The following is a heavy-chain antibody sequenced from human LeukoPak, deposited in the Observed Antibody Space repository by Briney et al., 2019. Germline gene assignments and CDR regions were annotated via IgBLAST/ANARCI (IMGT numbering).Heavy chain of an antibody. J-gene: IGHJ4*02. Sequence: SVNVSCQASGCTFRSYAISGVRQAPGQGLEWMGSIIPIFGTANYAQKFQGRVTITADKSTSTAYMELSSLRSEDTAVYYCARDQVPYCSGGSCYSDYWGQGTLVTVSS. CDR3: ARDQVPYCSGGSCYSDY. V-gene: IGHV1-69*06. CDR2: IIPIFGTA. CDR1: GCTFRSYA. D-gene: IGHD2-15*01.